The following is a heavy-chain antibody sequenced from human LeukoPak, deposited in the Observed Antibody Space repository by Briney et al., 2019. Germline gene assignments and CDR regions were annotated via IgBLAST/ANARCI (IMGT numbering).Heavy chain of an antibody. CDR2: IYYSGST. Sequence: TSETLSLTCTVSGGSISSYYWSWIRQPPGKGLEWIGYIYYSGSTYYNPSLKSRVTISVDTSKNQFSLKLSSVTAADTAVYYCARDYCGASSTSCYTDYWGQGTLVTVSS. D-gene: IGHD2-2*02. CDR3: ARDYCGASSTSCYTDY. V-gene: IGHV4-59*06. J-gene: IGHJ4*02. CDR1: GGSISSYY.